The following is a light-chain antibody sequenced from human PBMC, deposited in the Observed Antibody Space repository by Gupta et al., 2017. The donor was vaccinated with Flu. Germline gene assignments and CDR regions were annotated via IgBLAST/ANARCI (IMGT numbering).Light chain of an antibody. J-gene: IGKJ1*01. V-gene: IGKV4-1*01. Sequence: DIVMTQSPDSLAVSLGDRATINCKSSQSVLYSSNNKNYLAWYQQKPGQPPKLLIYWASTRESGVPDRFSGSRSGTDFTLTISSLQAEDVAVYYCQQYYSTPRTFGQGTKVEIK. CDR2: WAS. CDR3: QQYYSTPRT. CDR1: QSVLYSSNNKNY.